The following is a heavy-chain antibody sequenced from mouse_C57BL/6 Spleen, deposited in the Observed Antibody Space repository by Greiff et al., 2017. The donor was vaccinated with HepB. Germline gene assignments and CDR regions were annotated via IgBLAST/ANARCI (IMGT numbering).Heavy chain of an antibody. CDR3: ARGFYDYGNFDY. V-gene: IGHV5-4*03. J-gene: IGHJ2*01. Sequence: EVKLVESGGGLVKPGGSLKLSCAASGFTFSSYAMSWVRQTPEKRLEWVATISDGGSYTYYPDNVKGRITISRDNAKNNLYLQMSHLKSEDTAMYYCARGFYDYGNFDYWGQGTTLTVSS. CDR1: GFTFSSYA. D-gene: IGHD2-4*01. CDR2: ISDGGSYT.